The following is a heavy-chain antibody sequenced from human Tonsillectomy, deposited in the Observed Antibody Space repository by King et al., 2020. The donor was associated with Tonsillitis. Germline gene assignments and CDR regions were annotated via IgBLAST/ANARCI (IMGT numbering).Heavy chain of an antibody. CDR2: IKSNIDGGTT. D-gene: IGHD6-6*01. Sequence: VQLVESGGGLVKPGGSLRLSCAASGFTLSNAWMSWVRQAPGKGLEWVGRIKSNIDGGTTDFAAPVKGRFTISRDDSKNTLYLQMNSLKTEDTAVYYCARELAGDYSGLDVWGQGTTVTVSS. J-gene: IGHJ6*02. CDR1: GFTLSNAW. V-gene: IGHV3-15*01. CDR3: ARELAGDYSGLDV.